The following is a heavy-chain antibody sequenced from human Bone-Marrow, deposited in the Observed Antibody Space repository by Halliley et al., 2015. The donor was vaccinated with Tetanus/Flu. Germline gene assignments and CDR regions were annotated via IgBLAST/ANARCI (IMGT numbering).Heavy chain of an antibody. J-gene: IGHJ4*02. CDR2: IYPGDSET. D-gene: IGHD6-6*01. V-gene: IGHV5-51*03. Sequence: QLVQSGGEVKKPGESLKISCKGSGYTFSNYWIGWVRQMPGKGLEWIGIIYPGDSETRYTPSFLGQVTISADRSITTAYLQWSSLKASDTAMYFCARPFSASSDPFPDLFVGYWGQGALVSVSS. CDR3: ARPFSASSDPFPDLFVGY. CDR1: GYTFSNYW.